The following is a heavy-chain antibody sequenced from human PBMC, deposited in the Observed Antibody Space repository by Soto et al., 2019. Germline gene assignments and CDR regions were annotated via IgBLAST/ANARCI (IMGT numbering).Heavy chain of an antibody. CDR1: GFAFSTYW. D-gene: IGHD6-25*01. CDR3: ARDSSSAVLPDY. CDR2: IKFDGSST. J-gene: IGHJ4*02. Sequence: PGGSLRLSCAASGFAFSTYWMHWVRQAPRKGLLWVSRIKFDGSSTYYGDSVKGRFTISRDDAKNTLFLQMNGLRVDDTAVYYCARDSSSAVLPDYSGQGTLVTVSS. V-gene: IGHV3-74*01.